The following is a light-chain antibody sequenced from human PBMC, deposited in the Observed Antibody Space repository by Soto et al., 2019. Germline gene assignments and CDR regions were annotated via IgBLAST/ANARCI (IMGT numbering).Light chain of an antibody. CDR2: ASS. CDR3: QQLNSYPST. V-gene: IGKV1-17*01. Sequence: DIHITQSPSSLSASVLDIFTITCLSIQGIRNDLAWYQQKTGIDPKRLIYASSSLQSGVPSRFSGSGSGTAFTITTSSMQPEDFETYYSQQLNSYPSTFGQGTRLENK. CDR1: QGIRND. J-gene: IGKJ5*01.